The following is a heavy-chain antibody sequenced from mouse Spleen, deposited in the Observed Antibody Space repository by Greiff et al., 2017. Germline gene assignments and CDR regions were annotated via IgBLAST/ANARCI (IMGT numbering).Heavy chain of an antibody. J-gene: IGHJ4*01. Sequence: DVKLVESGGGLVKPGGSLKLSCAASGFTFSDYGMAWVRQAPGKGPEGVAFISNLAYSFYYVDTVTGRFTISRENAKNTLYLEMSSLRSEDTAMYYCARLFDGYYYAMDYWGQGTSVTVSS. D-gene: IGHD2-3*01. CDR3: ARLFDGYYYAMDY. CDR2: ISNLAYSF. CDR1: GFTFSDYG. V-gene: IGHV5-15*01.